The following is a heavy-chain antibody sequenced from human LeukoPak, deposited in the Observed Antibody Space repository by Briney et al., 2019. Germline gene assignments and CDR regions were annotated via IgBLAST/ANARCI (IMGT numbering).Heavy chain of an antibody. CDR3: ARSGNTGRNWYFDL. CDR2: ITSGSSYR. CDR1: GFTFSSYN. Sequence: GGSLRLSCAASGFTFSSYNMNWVRQAPGKGLEWVSSITSGSSYRFYADSVKGRFTISRDNAKNSLYLQMNSLRAEDTAVYYCARSGNTGRNWYFDLWGRGTLVTVSS. V-gene: IGHV3-21*01. D-gene: IGHD3-10*01. J-gene: IGHJ2*01.